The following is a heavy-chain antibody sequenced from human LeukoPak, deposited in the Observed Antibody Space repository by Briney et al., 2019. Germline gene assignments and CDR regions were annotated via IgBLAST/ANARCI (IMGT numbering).Heavy chain of an antibody. J-gene: IGHJ3*02. V-gene: IGHV3-48*04. CDR1: GFTFSSYS. D-gene: IGHD4-17*01. CDR3: ANVPNYGDYHGDAFDI. CDR2: ISSSSSTI. Sequence: PGGSLRLSCAASGFTFSSYSMNWVRQAPGKGLEWVSYISSSSSTIYYADSVKGRFTISRDNAKNSLYLQMNSLRAEDTAVYYCANVPNYGDYHGDAFDIWGQGTMVTVSS.